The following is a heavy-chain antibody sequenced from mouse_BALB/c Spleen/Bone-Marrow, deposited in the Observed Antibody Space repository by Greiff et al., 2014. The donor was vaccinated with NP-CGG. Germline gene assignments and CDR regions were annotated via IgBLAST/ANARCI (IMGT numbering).Heavy chain of an antibody. J-gene: IGHJ4*01. CDR1: VYTFTSYY. CDR2: IYPGNVNT. CDR3: ARDTMDY. Sequence: VQLQQSGPELVKPGASVRISCKASVYTFTSYYIHWVKQRPGQGLEWIGWIYPGNVNTKYNEKFKGKATLTADKSSSTAYMQLSSLTSEDSAVYFCARDTMDYWGQGTSVTVSS. V-gene: IGHV1S56*01.